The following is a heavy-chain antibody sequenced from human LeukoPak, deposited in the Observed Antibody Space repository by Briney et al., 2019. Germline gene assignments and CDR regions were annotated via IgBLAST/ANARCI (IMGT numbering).Heavy chain of an antibody. V-gene: IGHV4-34*01. CDR1: GGSFSGYY. D-gene: IGHD5-18*01. CDR2: INHSGST. Sequence: SETLSLTCAVYGGSFSGYYWSWIRQPPGKGLEWIGEINHSGSTNYNPSLKSRVTISVDTSKNQFSLKLSSATAADTAVYYCARGGYLEAFDIWGQGTMVTVSS. CDR3: ARGGYLEAFDI. J-gene: IGHJ3*02.